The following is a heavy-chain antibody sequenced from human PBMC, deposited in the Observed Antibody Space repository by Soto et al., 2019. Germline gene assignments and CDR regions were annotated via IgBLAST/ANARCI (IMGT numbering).Heavy chain of an antibody. D-gene: IGHD2-15*01. CDR1: VFTLSDHF. CDR3: VTLKFSRWFY. V-gene: IGHV3-72*01. CDR2: TKHKAASYTT. Sequence: PVGSLRLSCASSVFTLSDHFMECVRHSPGKWLEWVGRTKHKAASYTTDYAASVNGRFTISRDDSKNSLYLQMNSLKTEDTAMYYCVTLKFSRWFYWGLGTLVTVSS. J-gene: IGHJ4*02.